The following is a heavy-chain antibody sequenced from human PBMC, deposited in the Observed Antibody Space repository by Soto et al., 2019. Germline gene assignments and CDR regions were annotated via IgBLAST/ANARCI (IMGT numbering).Heavy chain of an antibody. CDR1: GDSVSSGY. J-gene: IGHJ5*02. CDR2: MYFGGSF. Sequence: SETLSLTCNVSGDSVSSGYWSWIRQPPGKGLEWIGFMYFGGSFNYNPSLAGRVTISVETSKNQFSMKMTSVTAADTAVYYCARSYYDSLGFTVGPWGQGTQVTVSS. CDR3: ARSYYDSLGFTVGP. D-gene: IGHD3-22*01. V-gene: IGHV4-59*02.